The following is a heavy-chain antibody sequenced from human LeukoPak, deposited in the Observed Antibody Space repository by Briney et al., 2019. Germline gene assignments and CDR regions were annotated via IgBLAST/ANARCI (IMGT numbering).Heavy chain of an antibody. J-gene: IGHJ4*02. CDR1: GGSVSSSNW. CDR2: ISYSGST. Sequence: SGTLSLTCAVSGGSVSSSNWWSWVRQPPGKGLEWIGEISYSGSTNYNPSLKSRVTVSVDKSKNQLSLELSSVTAADTAVYYCASGGSWYLSFWGQGTLVTVSS. CDR3: ASGGSWYLSF. D-gene: IGHD3-16*01. V-gene: IGHV4-4*02.